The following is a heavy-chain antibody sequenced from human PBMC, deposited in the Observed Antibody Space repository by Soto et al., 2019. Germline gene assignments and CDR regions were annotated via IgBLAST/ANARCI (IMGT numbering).Heavy chain of an antibody. D-gene: IGHD2-21*02. J-gene: IGHJ4*02. CDR2: IRSKAYGGTT. CDR3: TRSPPLYCGGDCPYYFDY. V-gene: IGHV3-49*03. Sequence: GGSLRLSCTASGFTFGDYAMSWFRQAPGKGLEWVGFIRSKAYGGTTEYAASVKGRFTISRDDSKSIAYLQMNSLKTEDTAVYYCTRSPPLYCGGDCPYYFDYWGQGTLVTVSS. CDR1: GFTFGDYA.